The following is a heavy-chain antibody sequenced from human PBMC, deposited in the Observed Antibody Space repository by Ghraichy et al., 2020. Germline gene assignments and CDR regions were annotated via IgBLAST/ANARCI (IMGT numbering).Heavy chain of an antibody. CDR1: GFTFGSSW. CDR3: VRSNGYLDY. V-gene: IGHV3-74*01. Sequence: GGSLRLSRAASGFTFGSSWMHWVRQAPGKGLVWVSHISSDERTTNYADSVKGRFTISRDNAKNTLYLQMNSLRAEDTALYYCVRSNGYLDYWGQGTLVTVSS. J-gene: IGHJ4*02. D-gene: IGHD3-22*01. CDR2: ISSDERTT.